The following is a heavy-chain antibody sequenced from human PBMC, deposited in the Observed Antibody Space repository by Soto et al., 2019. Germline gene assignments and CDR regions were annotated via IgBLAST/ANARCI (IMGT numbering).Heavy chain of an antibody. CDR1: GYTFTTYG. CDR3: ARDRYYYGSGSYYISWFDP. V-gene: IGHV1-18*04. Sequence: QVQLVQSGAEVKKPGASVKVSCKTSGYTFTTYGVSWVRQAPGQGLEWMGWISAYNGNTNYAQKLQGRVTMTTDTATRTDNMELRGLRSDDTAVYYCARDRYYYGSGSYYISWFDPWGQGTLVTVSS. CDR2: ISAYNGNT. J-gene: IGHJ5*02. D-gene: IGHD3-10*01.